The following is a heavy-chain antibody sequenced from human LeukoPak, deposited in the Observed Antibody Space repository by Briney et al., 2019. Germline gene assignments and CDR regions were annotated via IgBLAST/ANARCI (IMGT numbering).Heavy chain of an antibody. V-gene: IGHV3-48*03. D-gene: IGHD3-16*02. CDR1: GFTFSNFD. Sequence: GGSLRLSCAASGFTFSNFDMTWVRQAPGKGLEWLSYIDSSGTVRYYADSVNRRFTISRDNAKNSLHLQMGSLRAEDTAVYYCARETRGGTYRYNFLDYWGLGTLVTVSS. CDR2: IDSSGTVR. CDR3: ARETRGGTYRYNFLDY. J-gene: IGHJ4*02.